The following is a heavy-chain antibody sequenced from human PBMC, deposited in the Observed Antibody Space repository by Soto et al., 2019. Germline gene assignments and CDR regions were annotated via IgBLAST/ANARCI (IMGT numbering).Heavy chain of an antibody. Sequence: QVQLQESGPGLVKPSETLSLTCTVSGGSISSYYWSWIRQPPGKGLEWIGYIYYSGSTNYNPSLKSRGTISVDTSKNQFSLKLSSVTAADTAVYYCARTREYGDYFLESAFDIWGQGTMVTVSS. CDR3: ARTREYGDYFLESAFDI. CDR2: IYYSGST. D-gene: IGHD4-17*01. CDR1: GGSISSYY. J-gene: IGHJ3*02. V-gene: IGHV4-59*08.